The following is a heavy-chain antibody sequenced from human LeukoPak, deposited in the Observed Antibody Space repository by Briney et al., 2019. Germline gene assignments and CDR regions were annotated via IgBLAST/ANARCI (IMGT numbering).Heavy chain of an antibody. CDR2: IYPGDSDT. D-gene: IGHD3-22*01. V-gene: IGHV5-51*01. CDR1: GYSFTSYW. J-gene: IGHJ4*02. CDR3: ARQAHPHYCDSSGVFDY. Sequence: GESLKISCKGSGYSFTSYWIGWVRQMPGKGLEWMGIIYPGDSDTRYSPSFQGQVTISADKSISTAYLQWSSLKASDTAMYYCARQAHPHYCDSSGVFDYWGQGTLVTVSS.